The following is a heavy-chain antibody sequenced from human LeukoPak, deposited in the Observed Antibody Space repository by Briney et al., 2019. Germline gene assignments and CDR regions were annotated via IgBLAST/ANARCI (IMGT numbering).Heavy chain of an antibody. CDR3: ASHQYYYDSSGYGPLRTFDI. V-gene: IGHV4-34*01. Sequence: SETLSLTCAVYGGSFSGYYWSWIRQPPGKGLEWIGEINHSGSTNYNPSLKSRVTISVDTSKNQFSLKLSSVTAADTAVYYCASHQYYYDSSGYGPLRTFDIWGQGTMVTVSS. J-gene: IGHJ3*02. D-gene: IGHD3-22*01. CDR1: GGSFSGYY. CDR2: INHSGST.